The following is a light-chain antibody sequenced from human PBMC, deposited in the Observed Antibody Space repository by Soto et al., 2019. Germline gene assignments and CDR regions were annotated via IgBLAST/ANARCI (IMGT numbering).Light chain of an antibody. V-gene: IGKV3-20*01. CDR2: GAS. CDR3: QQYGSPST. Sequence: EIVLTQSPGTLSLSPGERATLSCRASQSVSSSYLAWYQQQPGQAPRLLIYGASSRATGIPDRFSGSGSGTDFTLTISRLEAEDFAVYYCQQYGSPSTFGQGTKVEIK. CDR1: QSVSSSY. J-gene: IGKJ1*01.